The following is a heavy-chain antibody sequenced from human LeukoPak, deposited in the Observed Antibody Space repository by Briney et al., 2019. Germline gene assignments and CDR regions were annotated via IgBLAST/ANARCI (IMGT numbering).Heavy chain of an antibody. J-gene: IGHJ5*02. CDR1: GYTFTSYY. CDR3: ARDRTLAYYGSGSYPGLRFDP. V-gene: IGHV1-46*01. D-gene: IGHD3-10*01. Sequence: ASVKVSCKASGYTFTSYYMHWVRQAPGQGLEWMGIINPSGGSTSYAQKFQGRVTMTRDTSTSTVYMELSSLRSEDTAVYYCARDRTLAYYGSGSYPGLRFDPWGQGTLVTVSS. CDR2: INPSGGST.